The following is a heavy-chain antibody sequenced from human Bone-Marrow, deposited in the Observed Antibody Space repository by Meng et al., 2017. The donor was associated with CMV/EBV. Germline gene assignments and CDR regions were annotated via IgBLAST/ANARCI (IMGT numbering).Heavy chain of an antibody. V-gene: IGHV1-69*05. J-gene: IGHJ4*02. Sequence: SVKVFCKASGGTFSSYAISWVRQAPGQGLEWMGGIIPIFGTANYAQKFQGRVTITTDESTSTAYMELSSLRSEDTTVYYCALRFLEWPVDYWGQGTLVTVSS. D-gene: IGHD3-3*01. CDR2: IIPIFGTA. CDR3: ALRFLEWPVDY. CDR1: GGTFSSYA.